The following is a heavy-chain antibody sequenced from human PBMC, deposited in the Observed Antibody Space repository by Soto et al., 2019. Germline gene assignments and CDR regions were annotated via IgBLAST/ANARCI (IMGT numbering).Heavy chain of an antibody. D-gene: IGHD2-2*02. CDR2: IRSRANNFAT. V-gene: IGHV3-73*01. CDR3: ARGQGAAIGDYYYHGMDV. Sequence: HPGGSLRLSCAASGFIFSGSAIHWVRQASGKGLEWVGRIRSRANNFATSSAASVKGRFTLSRDDSKNTAYLQMNTLKPEDTAVYYCARGQGAAIGDYYYHGMDVWGQGTTVTVSS. CDR1: GFIFSGSA. J-gene: IGHJ6*02.